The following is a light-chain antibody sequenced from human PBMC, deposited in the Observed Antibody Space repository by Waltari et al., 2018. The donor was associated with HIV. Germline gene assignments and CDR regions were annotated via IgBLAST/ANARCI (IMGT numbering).Light chain of an antibody. CDR2: KAS. Sequence: DIQLTQSPSALSASVGDTVTITCRASQTISTWLGWYQQKPGKAPKLLIDKASFLQSGVPSRFSGSGSGTEFTLTISSLQPEDFATYYCQQYTTTWTFGQGTKVELK. CDR1: QTISTW. J-gene: IGKJ1*01. CDR3: QQYTTTWT. V-gene: IGKV1-5*03.